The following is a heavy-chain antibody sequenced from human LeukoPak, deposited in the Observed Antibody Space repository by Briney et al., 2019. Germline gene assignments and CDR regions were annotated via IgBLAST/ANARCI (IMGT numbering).Heavy chain of an antibody. Sequence: GGSLRLSCAASGFTLSSYSMYWVRQTPRKGLEWVSEIRGDGNTYYADSVKGRFAISRDNSKNTLFLQMHSLRVEDTAIYYCARLVGVSPLDFWGRGTLVTVSS. CDR1: GFTLSSYS. J-gene: IGHJ4*02. CDR3: ARLVGVSPLDF. V-gene: IGHV3-23*01. D-gene: IGHD3-16*01. CDR2: IRGDGNT.